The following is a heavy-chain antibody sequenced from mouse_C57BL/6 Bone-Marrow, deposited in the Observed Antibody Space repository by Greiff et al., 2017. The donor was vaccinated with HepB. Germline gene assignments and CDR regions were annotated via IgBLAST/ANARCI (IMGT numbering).Heavy chain of an antibody. CDR2: IDPSDSYT. CDR3: ALEYFDV. Sequence: QVQLQQPGAELVRPGTSVKLSCKASGYTFTSYWMHWVKQRPGQGLEWIGVIDPSDSYTNYNQKFKGKATLTVDTSSSTAYMQLSSLTSEDSAVYYCALEYFDVWGTGTTVTVTA. J-gene: IGHJ1*03. CDR1: GYTFTSYW. V-gene: IGHV1-59*01.